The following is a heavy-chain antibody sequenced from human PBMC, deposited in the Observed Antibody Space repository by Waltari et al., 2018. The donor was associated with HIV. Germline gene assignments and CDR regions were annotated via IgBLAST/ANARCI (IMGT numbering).Heavy chain of an antibody. V-gene: IGHV4-59*01. CDR2: VYYSGST. CDR3: ARSRTGYGGTDS. D-gene: IGHD5-12*01. Sequence: QVQLQESGPGLLKPSETLSLTCTVPGGSISGYYWNWIRQPPGKGLEWIGYVYYSGSTIYNPSLKTRVTISLDTPKNQFSLKMNSATAADTAVYYCARSRTGYGGTDSWGQGTLVTVSS. J-gene: IGHJ5*02. CDR1: GGSISGYY.